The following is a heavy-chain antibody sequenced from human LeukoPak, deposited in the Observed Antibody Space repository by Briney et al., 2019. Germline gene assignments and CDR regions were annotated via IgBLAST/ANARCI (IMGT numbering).Heavy chain of an antibody. J-gene: IGHJ4*02. CDR3: ARDKSDIVVVGPYFDY. CDR1: GYTFTSYA. D-gene: IGHD2-15*01. V-gene: IGHV1-3*01. Sequence: ASVKVSCKASGYTFTSYAMHWVRQAPGQRLEWMGWINAGNGNTKYSQKFQGRVTITGDTSASTAYMELSSLRSEDTAVYYCARDKSDIVVVGPYFDYWGQGTLVTVSS. CDR2: INAGNGNT.